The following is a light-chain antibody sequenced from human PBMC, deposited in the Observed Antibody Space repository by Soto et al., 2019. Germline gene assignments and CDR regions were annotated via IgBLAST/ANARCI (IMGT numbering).Light chain of an antibody. Sequence: VMTQSPLSLPVTLGQPPSIAWSSSQSLVHSDGNTYLNWFQQRPGQSPRRIIYKVYNRDSGVPDRFSGSGSGTDFTLKIRRVEAEDVGVYYCMKGQQTPMIPLGTGTRVEIK. CDR2: KVY. CDR1: QSLVHSDGNTY. CDR3: MKGQQTPMIP. J-gene: IGKJ5*01. V-gene: IGKV2-30*02.